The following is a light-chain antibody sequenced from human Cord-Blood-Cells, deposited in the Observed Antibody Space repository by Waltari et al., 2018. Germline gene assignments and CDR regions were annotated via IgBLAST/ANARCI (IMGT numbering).Light chain of an antibody. CDR3: QQYNNGPRGKMKDLYT. CDR1: QSVSSN. CDR2: GAS. V-gene: IGKV3-15*01. Sequence: EIVMTQSPATLSVSPGERATLSCRASQSVSSNLAWYQQKPGQAPRLLIYGASTRATGIPARFSGSGSGTEFTLTISSLQSEDFAVYYCQQYNNGPRGKMKDLYTFGQGTKLEIK. J-gene: IGKJ2*01.